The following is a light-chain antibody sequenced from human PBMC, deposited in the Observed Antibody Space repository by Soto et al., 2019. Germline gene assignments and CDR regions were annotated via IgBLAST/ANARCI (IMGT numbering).Light chain of an antibody. CDR3: SSYTTSNTLYV. CDR1: SSDIGGYNY. CDR2: EVS. J-gene: IGLJ1*01. Sequence: QSALTQPASVSGSPGQSITISCTGTSSDIGGYNYVSWFQQHPGKVPKLMIYEVSNRPSGVSNRFSGFKSGNTASLIISGLQAEDEADYYCSSYTTSNTLYVFGAGTKVTVL. V-gene: IGLV2-14*01.